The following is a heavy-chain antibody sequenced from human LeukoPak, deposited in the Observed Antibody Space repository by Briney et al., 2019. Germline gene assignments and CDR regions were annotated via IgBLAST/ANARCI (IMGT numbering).Heavy chain of an antibody. V-gene: IGHV4-28*03. CDR2: IYYSGST. Sequence: PSDTLSLTCAVSGYSISSSNWWGWIRPPPGKGREWIGYIYYSGSTYYNPSLKSRVTMSVDTSKNQFSLKLSSVTAVDTAVYYCARAPTAVAPFDYWGQGTLVTVSS. CDR3: ARAPTAVAPFDY. D-gene: IGHD6-19*01. CDR1: GYSISSSNW. J-gene: IGHJ4*02.